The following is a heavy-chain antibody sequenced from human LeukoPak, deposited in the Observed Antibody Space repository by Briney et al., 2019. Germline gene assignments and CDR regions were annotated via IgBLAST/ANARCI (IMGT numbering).Heavy chain of an antibody. CDR1: GFTFSSYS. CDR2: ISSGGSSI. D-gene: IGHD4-23*01. Sequence: GGSLRLSCAASGFTFSSYSMNWVRQAPGKGLEWVSYISSGGSSIYYADSVKGRFTISRDNSKNTLYLQMNSLRAEDTAVYYCARRAGGYSHPYDYWGQGILVTVSS. CDR3: ARRAGGYSHPYDY. J-gene: IGHJ4*02. V-gene: IGHV3-48*01.